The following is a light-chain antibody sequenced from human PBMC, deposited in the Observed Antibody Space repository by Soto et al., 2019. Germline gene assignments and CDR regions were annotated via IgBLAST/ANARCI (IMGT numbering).Light chain of an antibody. CDR3: QQKSSTPRS. CDR2: GAS. J-gene: IGKJ1*01. V-gene: IGKV1-39*01. CDR1: QSISSF. Sequence: DIQMTQSPSSLSVSVGDRVTITCRASQSISSFLNCYQQKPGKAPKLLIYGASSFQSGVPTRFSGSQSGTDFTLTISSLQAEVFATYCIQQKSSTPRSFGQGTTVAIK.